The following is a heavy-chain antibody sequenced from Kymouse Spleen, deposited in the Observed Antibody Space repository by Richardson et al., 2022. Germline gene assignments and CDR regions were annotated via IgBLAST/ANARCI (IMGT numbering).Heavy chain of an antibody. CDR3: ARYSNYVFDY. V-gene: IGHV3-72*01. CDR2: TRNKANSYTT. J-gene: IGHJ4*02. CDR1: GFTFSDHY. Sequence: EVQLVESGGGLVQPGGSLRLSCAASGFTFSDHYMDWVRQAPGKGLEWVGRTRNKANSYTTEYAASVKGRFTISRDDSKNSLYLQMNSLKTEDTAVYYCARYSNYVFDYWGQGTLVTVSS. D-gene: IGHD4-11,IGHD4-11*01.